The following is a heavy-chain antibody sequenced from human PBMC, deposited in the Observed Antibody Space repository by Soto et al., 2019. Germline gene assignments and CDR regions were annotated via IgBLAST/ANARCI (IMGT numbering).Heavy chain of an antibody. CDR2: IRSKAYGGTT. CDR1: GFTFGDYA. V-gene: IGHV3-49*05. CDR3: TRDLRPGYSYGSFDY. J-gene: IGHJ4*02. D-gene: IGHD5-18*01. Sequence: EVQLVESGGGLVKPGRSLRLSCTASGFTFGDYAMSWFRQAPGKGLEWVGFIRSKAYGGTTEYAASVKGRVIISRDDSKSIAYLQMNSLKTDDTAVYYCTRDLRPGYSYGSFDYWGQGTLVTVSS.